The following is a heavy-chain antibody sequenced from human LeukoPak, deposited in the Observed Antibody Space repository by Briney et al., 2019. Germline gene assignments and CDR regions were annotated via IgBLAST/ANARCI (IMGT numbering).Heavy chain of an antibody. CDR3: AKDSQPRFGELYSLWGGRYLWFDP. J-gene: IGHJ5*02. D-gene: IGHD3-10*01. V-gene: IGHV3-9*01. CDR1: GFTFDNYA. CDR2: ITSDGASV. Sequence: GRSLRLSCAASGFTFDNYAMHWVRQTPGKALEWVSGITSDGASVAYADSVKGRFTISRDNAKNSLYLQMNSLRAEDTALYYCAKDSQPRFGELYSLWGGRYLWFDPWGQGTLVTVSS.